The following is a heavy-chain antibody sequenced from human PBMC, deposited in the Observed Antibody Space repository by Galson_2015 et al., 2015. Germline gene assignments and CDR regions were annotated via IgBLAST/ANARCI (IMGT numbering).Heavy chain of an antibody. CDR3: ARTRCGDPFEI. CDR2: IYYSGST. CDR1: GGSVRSGSYY. Sequence: ATVSLTCTDTGGSVRSGSYYWTLIRQSPGMCLEWIGYIYYSGSTSYITSLKNRFAISVDTSKNQFSLRLSSVNAADTALYYCARTRCGDPFEIWGQGPMVTVSS. J-gene: IGHJ3*02. D-gene: IGHD5-24*01. V-gene: IGHV4-61*01.